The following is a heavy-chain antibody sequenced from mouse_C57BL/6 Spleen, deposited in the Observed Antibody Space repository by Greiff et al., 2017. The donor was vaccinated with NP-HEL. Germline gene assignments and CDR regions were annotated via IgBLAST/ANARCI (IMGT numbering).Heavy chain of an antibody. CDR1: GYTFTSYW. V-gene: IGHV1-69*01. J-gene: IGHJ2*01. CDR3: ARKGDLYYFDY. Sequence: VQLQQPGAELVMPGASVKLSCKASGYTFTSYWMHWVKQRPGQGLEWIGEIDPSDSYTNYNQKFKGKSTLTVDKSSITAYMQLSSLTSEDSAVYYCARKGDLYYFDYWGQGTTLTVSS. D-gene: IGHD2-13*01. CDR2: IDPSDSYT.